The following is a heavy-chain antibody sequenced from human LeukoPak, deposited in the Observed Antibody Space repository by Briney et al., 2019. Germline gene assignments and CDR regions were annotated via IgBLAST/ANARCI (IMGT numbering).Heavy chain of an antibody. CDR1: GGSFSGYY. CDR2: INHSGTN. Sequence: SETLSLTCAVYGGSFSGYYWSWIRQPPGKGREWIGEINHSGTNDYNPSLKSRVTISVDTSKNQFSLKLSSVTAADTAVYSFARDGGVYYFDSWGQGTLVTVS. D-gene: IGHD6-13*01. V-gene: IGHV4-34*01. J-gene: IGHJ4*02. CDR3: ARDGGVYYFDS.